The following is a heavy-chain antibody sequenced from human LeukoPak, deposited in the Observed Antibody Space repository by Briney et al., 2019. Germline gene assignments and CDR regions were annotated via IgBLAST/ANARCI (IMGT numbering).Heavy chain of an antibody. J-gene: IGHJ2*01. CDR3: ARGYRRYSSAGGAPYWYFDL. D-gene: IGHD6-19*01. Sequence: PSETLSLTCAVYGGSFSDFYWNWIRQPPGKGLECIGEINHNGSSKYNPSLKSRVTISVDTSKNQFSLKLSSVTAADTAVYYCARGYRRYSSAGGAPYWYFDLWGRGTLVTVSS. CDR2: INHNGSS. V-gene: IGHV4-34*01. CDR1: GGSFSDFY.